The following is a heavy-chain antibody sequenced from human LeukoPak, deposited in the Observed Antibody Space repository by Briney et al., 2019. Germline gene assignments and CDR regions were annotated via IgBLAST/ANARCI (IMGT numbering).Heavy chain of an antibody. D-gene: IGHD2/OR15-2a*01. CDR1: GFTFRNYA. CDR3: ARDDAPDGGFLDY. V-gene: IGHV3-23*01. Sequence: PGGSLRLSWAASGFTFRNYAMGWVRQAPGRALEWVSRVDGGGSTSYADSVRGRFSISRDSSKSTLYLQMGSLRGEDTAVYYCARDDAPDGGFLDYWGQGTLVTVSS. J-gene: IGHJ4*02. CDR2: VDGGGST.